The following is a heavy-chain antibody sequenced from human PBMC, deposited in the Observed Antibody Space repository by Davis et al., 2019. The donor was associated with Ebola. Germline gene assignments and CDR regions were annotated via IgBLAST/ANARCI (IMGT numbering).Heavy chain of an antibody. CDR2: IYYIGGT. CDR1: GGSISSSTYY. Sequence: MPSETLSLTCSVSGGSISSSTYYWGWIRQPPGKGLEWIATIYYIGGTYYNPSLKSRVTTSVDTSKNQFSRKLSSVTAADTAVYYCARHSSGWFRETPFDYWGQGTLVTVSS. CDR3: ARHSSGWFRETPFDY. J-gene: IGHJ4*02. V-gene: IGHV4-39*01. D-gene: IGHD3-10*01.